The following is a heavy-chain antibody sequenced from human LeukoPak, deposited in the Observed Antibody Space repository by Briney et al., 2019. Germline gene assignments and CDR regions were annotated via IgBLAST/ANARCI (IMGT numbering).Heavy chain of an antibody. CDR1: GYTFTGYY. CDR2: INPNSGGT. CDR3: ARSPSSSWYDYYFDY. Sequence: ASVKVSCKASGYTFTGYYMHWVRQAPGQGLEWMGWINPNSGGTNYAQKFQGRVTMTRDTSISTAYMELSRLRSDDTAVYYCARSPSSSWYDYYFDYWGQGTLVTVSS. J-gene: IGHJ4*02. D-gene: IGHD6-13*01. V-gene: IGHV1-2*02.